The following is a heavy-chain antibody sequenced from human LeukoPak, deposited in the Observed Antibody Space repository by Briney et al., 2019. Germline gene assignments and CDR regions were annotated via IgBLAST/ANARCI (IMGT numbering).Heavy chain of an antibody. CDR2: INAGNGNT. D-gene: IGHD6-19*01. J-gene: IGHJ4*02. Sequence: GASVKVSCKASGYTFTSYAMHWVRQAPGQRLEWMGWINAGNGNTKYSQKFQGRVTLTRDTSASTAYMELSSLRPEDTAVFFCGRGGPNRSGWTLDYWGQGTLVTVSS. CDR3: GRGGPNRSGWTLDY. CDR1: GYTFTSYA. V-gene: IGHV1-3*01.